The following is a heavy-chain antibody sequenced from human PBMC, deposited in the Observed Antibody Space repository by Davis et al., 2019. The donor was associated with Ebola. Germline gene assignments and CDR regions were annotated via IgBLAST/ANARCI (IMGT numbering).Heavy chain of an antibody. Sequence: SETLSLTCAVSGGSFSGYYWSWIRQPPGKGLEWIGEINHSGSTNYNPSLKSRVTISVDTSKNQFSLKLSSVTAADTAVYYCASTYYDSSGYSLVYWGQGTLVTVSS. D-gene: IGHD3-22*01. V-gene: IGHV4-34*01. CDR2: INHSGST. CDR3: ASTYYDSSGYSLVY. J-gene: IGHJ4*02. CDR1: GGSFSGYY.